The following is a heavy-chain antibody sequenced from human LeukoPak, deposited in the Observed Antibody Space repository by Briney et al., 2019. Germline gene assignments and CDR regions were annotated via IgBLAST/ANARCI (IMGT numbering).Heavy chain of an antibody. D-gene: IGHD2-2*01. CDR1: GAYISGSNYY. J-gene: IGHJ6*02. Sequence: PSQTLSLTCTVSGAYISGSNYYWSWIRQPPGKGLEWIGYIYHSGYTYYNPSLNSRLAISVDTSKNQFSLKLTSVTVADTAVYYCARLTQGWVCSSTGCSSDVWGQGTTVTVSS. CDR3: ARLTQGWVCSSTGCSSDV. V-gene: IGHV4-30-4*01. CDR2: IYHSGYT.